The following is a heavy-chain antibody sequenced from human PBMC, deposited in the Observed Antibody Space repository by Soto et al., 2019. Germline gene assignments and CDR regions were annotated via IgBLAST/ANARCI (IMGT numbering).Heavy chain of an antibody. D-gene: IGHD6-6*01. CDR3: ARDREAARPGRFDP. J-gene: IGHJ5*02. CDR2: ISAYNGDT. CDR1: GYPFTTYG. Sequence: QAQLVQSGAEVNKPGASVKVSCKASGYPFTTYGISWVRQAPGRGLEWMGWISAYNGDTEDAQKFQDRVTMTTDASTSTAYLELRSLTSDDTAVYYCARDREAARPGRFDPWGQGTLVTVSS. V-gene: IGHV1-18*04.